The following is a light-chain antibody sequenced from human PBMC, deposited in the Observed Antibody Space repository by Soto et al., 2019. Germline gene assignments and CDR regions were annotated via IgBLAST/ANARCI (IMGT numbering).Light chain of an antibody. CDR2: DVS. CDR3: CSYGSGYTPFV. CDR1: SSDVGGTNY. J-gene: IGLJ1*01. Sequence: QSALTQPRSVSESPGQSVTISCTGTSSDVGGTNYVSWYQQHPGKAPKLMIYDVSNRPSGVPDRFSGSKSGNTASLSISGLHAEDEADYFCCSYGSGYTPFVFGTGSKLTVL. V-gene: IGLV2-11*01.